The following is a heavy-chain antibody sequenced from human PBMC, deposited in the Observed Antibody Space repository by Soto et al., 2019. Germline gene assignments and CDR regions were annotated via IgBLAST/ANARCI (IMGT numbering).Heavy chain of an antibody. J-gene: IGHJ6*02. CDR3: TKDGKLSVSSVYYYYGMDV. V-gene: IGHV1-8*01. CDR1: GYTFTSYD. D-gene: IGHD1-1*01. CDR2: MNPNSGNT. Sequence: ASVKVSCKASGYTFTSYDINWVRQATGQGLEWMGWMNPNSGNTGYAQKFQGRVTMTRNTSISTAYMELSSLRSEDTAVYFCTKDGKLSVSSVYYYYGMDVWGRGTTVTVSS.